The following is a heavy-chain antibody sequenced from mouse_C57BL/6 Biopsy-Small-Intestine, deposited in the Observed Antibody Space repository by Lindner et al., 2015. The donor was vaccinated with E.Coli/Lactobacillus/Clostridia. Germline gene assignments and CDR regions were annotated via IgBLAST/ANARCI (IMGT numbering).Heavy chain of an antibody. CDR3: ARHFGLVKSYYYFYGMDV. CDR2: INPGDDTT. Sequence: SVKVSCKASKDTFTRFYIHWVRQAPGQGLEWMGMINPGDDTTTYARKFQGRVTMTRDTSTSTVYMELSSLRSEDAAAYYCARHFGLVKSYYYFYGMDVWGQGTTVTVSS. D-gene: IGHD1-1*01. J-gene: IGHJ1*01. V-gene: IGHV1-59*01. CDR1: KDTFTRFY.